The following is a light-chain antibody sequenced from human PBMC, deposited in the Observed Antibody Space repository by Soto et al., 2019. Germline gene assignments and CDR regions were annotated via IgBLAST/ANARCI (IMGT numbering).Light chain of an antibody. CDR3: SSFTSSTTRV. J-gene: IGLJ3*02. CDR2: EVS. CDR1: SSDVGGYNY. Sequence: QSALTQPASVSGSPGQSITISCTGTSSDVGGYNYVSWYQQHPGKAPKLMIYEVSHRPPGASNRFSGSKSGNTASLTISGLLAEDEADYYCSSFTSSTTRVFGGGTQLTVL. V-gene: IGLV2-14*01.